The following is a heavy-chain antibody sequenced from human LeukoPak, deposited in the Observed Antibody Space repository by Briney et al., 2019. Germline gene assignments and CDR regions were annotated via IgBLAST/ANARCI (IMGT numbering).Heavy chain of an antibody. D-gene: IGHD3-3*01. CDR1: GGSFSGYY. CDR2: INHSGST. CDR3: ARGFGYYALYYYYYMDV. V-gene: IGHV4-34*01. J-gene: IGHJ6*03. Sequence: SETLSLTCAVYGGSFSGYYWSWIRQPPGKGLEWSGEINHSGSTNYNPSLKSRVTISVDTSKNQFSLKLSSVTAADTAVYYCARGFGYYALYYYYYMDVWGKGTTVTVSS.